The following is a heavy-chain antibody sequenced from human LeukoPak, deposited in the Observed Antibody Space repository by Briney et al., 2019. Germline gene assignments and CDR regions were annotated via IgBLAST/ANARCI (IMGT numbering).Heavy chain of an antibody. D-gene: IGHD3-10*01. CDR1: GYSFSTYW. J-gene: IGHJ4*02. CDR3: ARLLDSMVRGVIYY. V-gene: IGHV5-51*01. CDR2: IYPGDSDT. Sequence: GESLKISCKGSGYSFSTYWIAWVRQVPGKGLEWMGIIYPGDSDTRYSPSFQGQVTISADKSISTAYLQWSSLKASDTAMYYCARLLDSMVRGVIYYWGQGTQVTVSS.